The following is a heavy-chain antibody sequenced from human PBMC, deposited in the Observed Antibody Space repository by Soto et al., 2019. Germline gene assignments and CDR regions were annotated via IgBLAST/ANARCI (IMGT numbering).Heavy chain of an antibody. J-gene: IGHJ5*02. V-gene: IGHV1-46*03. CDR2: INPAGSVT. CDR3: ARDNSRTFPAAPGDKKSDSSGWWFDP. CDR1: RISFINHY. Sequence: GASVKVSSKASRISFINHYVHWVRQAPRQGPEWLGVINPAGSVTVYALKLQDRVTVTRDTSTSTVYMELNSLTSEDTAIYYCARDNSRTFPAAPGDKKSDSSGWWFDPWGQGTLVTVSS. D-gene: IGHD6-13*01.